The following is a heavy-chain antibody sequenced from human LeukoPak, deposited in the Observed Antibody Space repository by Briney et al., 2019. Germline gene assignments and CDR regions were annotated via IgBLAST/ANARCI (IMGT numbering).Heavy chain of an antibody. J-gene: IGHJ3*02. CDR1: GYTFTGYY. Sequence: ASVKVSCKASGYTFTGYYMHWVRQAPGQGLEWMGWINPNSGGTNYAQKFQGRVTMTRDTSISTAYMELSRLRSDDKAVYYCARVRGRVGAGAGGRAFDIWGQGTMVTVSS. CDR2: INPNSGGT. D-gene: IGHD1-26*01. V-gene: IGHV1-2*02. CDR3: ARVRGRVGAGAGGRAFDI.